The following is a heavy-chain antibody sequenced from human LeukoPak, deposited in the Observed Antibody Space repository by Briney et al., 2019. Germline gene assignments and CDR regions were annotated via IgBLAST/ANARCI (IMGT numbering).Heavy chain of an antibody. D-gene: IGHD3-10*01. Sequence: GGSLRLSCAASGFTFSIYAMGWVRQAPGKGLEGVSTISDSGGRTYYADSVKGRFTISRDNSKKTLYLQMNNLRAEDTAVYYCARDLGSFYNVKAFDIWGQGTLVTVSS. V-gene: IGHV3-23*01. CDR2: ISDSGGRT. CDR3: ARDLGSFYNVKAFDI. J-gene: IGHJ3*02. CDR1: GFTFSIYA.